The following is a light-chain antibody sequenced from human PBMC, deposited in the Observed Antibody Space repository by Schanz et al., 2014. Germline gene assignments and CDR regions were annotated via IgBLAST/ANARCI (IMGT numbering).Light chain of an antibody. CDR2: GAS. V-gene: IGKV3-20*01. CDR3: QQYYSIPLT. CDR1: QSVSSSY. J-gene: IGKJ4*01. Sequence: DIVLTQSPATLSVSPGERATLSCRASQSVSSSYLAWYQQRPGQAPRLLIYGASSRATGIPDRFGGSGSGTDFTLTISSLQAEDLAVYYCQQYYSIPLTFGGGTKVEIK.